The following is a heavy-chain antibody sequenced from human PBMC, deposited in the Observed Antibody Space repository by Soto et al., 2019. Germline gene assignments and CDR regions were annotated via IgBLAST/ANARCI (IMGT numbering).Heavy chain of an antibody. Sequence: QVQLVQSGAEVKEPGASVTVSCRASGDRFTDYYMHWVRQAPGQGLEWRGWINPNSGVTKYAQKFQGGVTMTRDTSIRTVYMQLSRLGFDDTAIYYCARESGGATATLDYYYFYMDVWGTGTTVTVSS. CDR1: GDRFTDYY. J-gene: IGHJ6*03. D-gene: IGHD5-12*01. V-gene: IGHV1-2*02. CDR2: INPNSGVT. CDR3: ARESGGATATLDYYYFYMDV.